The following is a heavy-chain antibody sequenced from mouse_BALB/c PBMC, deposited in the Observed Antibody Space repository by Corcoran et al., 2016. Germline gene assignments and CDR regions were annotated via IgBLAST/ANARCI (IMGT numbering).Heavy chain of an antibody. V-gene: IGHV1-84*02. CDR2: IYPGSGNT. Sequence: QIQLQQSGPELVKPGATVKISCKASGYTFTDYYINWVQQTPGQGLEWIGWIYPGSGNTKYNEKFKGKATLTVDTSSSTAYMQLSGLTSEDTAVYFCARGCGNYVLAYWGQGTLFTVSA. CDR3: ARGCGNYVLAY. J-gene: IGHJ3*01. CDR1: GYTFTDYY. D-gene: IGHD2-1*01.